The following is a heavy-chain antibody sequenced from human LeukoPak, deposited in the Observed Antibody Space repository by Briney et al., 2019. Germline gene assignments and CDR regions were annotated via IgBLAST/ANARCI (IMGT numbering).Heavy chain of an antibody. CDR1: GFTFSSYG. V-gene: IGHV3-30*03. CDR3: APEWELLTN. CDR2: ISYDGSYK. Sequence: GRSLRLSCAASGFTFSSYGMHWVRQAPGKGLGWVAVISYDGSYKYYADSVKGRFTISRDNSRSTLYLQMNSLRAEDTAVYYYAPEWELLTNWGQGTLVTVSS. J-gene: IGHJ4*02. D-gene: IGHD1-26*01.